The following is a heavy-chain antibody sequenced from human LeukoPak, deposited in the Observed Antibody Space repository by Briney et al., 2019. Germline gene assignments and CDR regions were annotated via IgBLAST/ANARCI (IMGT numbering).Heavy chain of an antibody. CDR2: IIPILDIA. CDR3: ACDGNGANTAAFDI. D-gene: IGHD4/OR15-4a*01. CDR1: GGTFSSYA. Sequence: ASVKVSCKASGGTFSSYAITWVRRAPGQGLEWMGRIIPILDIANYAQKFQGRVTITADKSTSTAYMELSSLRSEDTAVYYCACDGNGANTAAFDIWGQGTMVTVSS. V-gene: IGHV1-69*04. J-gene: IGHJ3*02.